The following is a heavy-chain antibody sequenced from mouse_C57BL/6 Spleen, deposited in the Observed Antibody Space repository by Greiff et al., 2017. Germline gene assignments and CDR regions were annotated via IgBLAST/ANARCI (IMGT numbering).Heavy chain of an antibody. J-gene: IGHJ3*01. Sequence: QVQLQQSGAELVMPGASVKLSCKASGYTFTSYWMHWVKQRPGQGLEWIGEIDPSDSYTNYNQKFKGKSTLTVDKSSSTAYMQLSSLTSEDSAVYYCARGGITTVGAYWGQGTLVTVSA. V-gene: IGHV1-69*01. CDR3: ARGGITTVGAY. CDR1: GYTFTSYW. CDR2: IDPSDSYT. D-gene: IGHD1-1*01.